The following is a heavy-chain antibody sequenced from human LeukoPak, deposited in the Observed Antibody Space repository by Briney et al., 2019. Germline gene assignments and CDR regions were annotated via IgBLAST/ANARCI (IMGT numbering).Heavy chain of an antibody. CDR2: IDPSDSYT. J-gene: IGHJ6*02. Sequence: GESLKISCKGSGYSFTSYWISWVRQMPGKGLEWMGRIDPSDSYTNYSPSFQGHVTISADKSISTAYLQWSSLKASDTAMYYCAREGYCSSTSPCAYYYYGMDVWGQGTTVTVSS. V-gene: IGHV5-10-1*01. D-gene: IGHD2-2*01. CDR3: AREGYCSSTSPCAYYYYGMDV. CDR1: GYSFTSYW.